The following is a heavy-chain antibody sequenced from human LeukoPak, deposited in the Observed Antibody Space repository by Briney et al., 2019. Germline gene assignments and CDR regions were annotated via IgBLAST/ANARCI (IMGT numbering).Heavy chain of an antibody. V-gene: IGHV1-69*10. Sequence: SVKVSCKASGYTFTGYYMHWVRQAPGQGLEWMGGIIPMLDSANYPQKFQGRITITADKSTSTAYMELSSLRYEDTAMYYCAINPMITETTRVWFDPWGRGTLVTVSS. CDR3: AINPMITETTRVWFDP. CDR2: IIPMLDSA. CDR1: GYTFTGYY. D-gene: IGHD1-14*01. J-gene: IGHJ5*02.